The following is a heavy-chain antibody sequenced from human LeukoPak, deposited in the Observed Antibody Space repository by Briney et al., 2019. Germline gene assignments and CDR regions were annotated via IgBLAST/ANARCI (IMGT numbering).Heavy chain of an antibody. J-gene: IGHJ4*02. Sequence: SETLSLTCTVSGGSISSYYWTWIRQPPGKGLEWIGYIYYSGSTNYNPSLKSRVTISVDTSKNQFSLKLTSVTAADTAVYYWVRGVNSGYFDYCGQGTLVTVSS. V-gene: IGHV4-59*01. CDR2: IYYSGST. CDR3: VRGVNSGYFDY. D-gene: IGHD1-26*01. CDR1: GGSISSYY.